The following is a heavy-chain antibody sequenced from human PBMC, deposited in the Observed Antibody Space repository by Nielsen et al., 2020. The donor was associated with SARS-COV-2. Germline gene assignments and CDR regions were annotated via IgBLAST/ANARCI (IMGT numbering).Heavy chain of an antibody. CDR3: ARLTTNYYYGMDV. V-gene: IGHV4-34*01. J-gene: IGHJ6*02. CDR2: INHSGST. Sequence: GSLRLSCAVYGGSFSGYYWSWIRQPPGKGLEWIGEINHSGSTNYNPSLKSRVTISVDTSKNQFSLKLSSVTAADTAVYYCARLTTNYYYGMDVWGQGTTVTVSS. CDR1: GGSFSGYY. D-gene: IGHD4-11*01.